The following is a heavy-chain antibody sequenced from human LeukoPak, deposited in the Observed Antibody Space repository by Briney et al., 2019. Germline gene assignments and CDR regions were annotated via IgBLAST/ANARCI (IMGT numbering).Heavy chain of an antibody. CDR1: GFTFISYN. V-gene: IGHV3-21*01. CDR3: ARDLGGVGANHWFDP. CDR2: ISTSSNYI. D-gene: IGHD1-26*01. Sequence: NPGGSLRLSCAASGFTFISYNMNWVRQAPGKGLEWVSSISTSSNYIHYADSVKGRFTISRDNAKNSLYLQMNSLRAEDTAVYYCARDLGGVGANHWFDPWGQGSLVTVSS. J-gene: IGHJ5*02.